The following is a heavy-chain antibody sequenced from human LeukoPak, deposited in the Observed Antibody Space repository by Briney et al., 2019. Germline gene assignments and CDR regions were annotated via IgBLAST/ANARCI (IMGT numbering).Heavy chain of an antibody. J-gene: IGHJ4*02. CDR3: ARDYYDSSGYQL. D-gene: IGHD3-22*01. V-gene: IGHV3-30*14. CDR2: ISNNGRNK. CDR1: GFTFSTYA. Sequence: GGSLRLSCAASGFTFSTYAIHWVRQAPGKGLEWVAFISNNGRNKDYADSVKGRFTISRDNSKNTLYLQMNSLRAEDTAVYYCARDYYDSSGYQLGGQGTLVTVSS.